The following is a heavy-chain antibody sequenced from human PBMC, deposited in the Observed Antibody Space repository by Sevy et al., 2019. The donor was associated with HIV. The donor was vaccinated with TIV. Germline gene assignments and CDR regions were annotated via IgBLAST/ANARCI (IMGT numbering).Heavy chain of an antibody. CDR3: AKEEGRVGAVALFGAFDI. Sequence: GGSLRLSCAASGFTFSSYAMSWVRQAPGKGLEWVSAISGSGGSTYYADSVKGRFTISRDNSKNTLYLQMNSLRAEDTAVYYCAKEEGRVGAVALFGAFDIWGQGTMVTVSS. J-gene: IGHJ3*02. D-gene: IGHD6-19*01. CDR1: GFTFSSYA. V-gene: IGHV3-23*01. CDR2: ISGSGGST.